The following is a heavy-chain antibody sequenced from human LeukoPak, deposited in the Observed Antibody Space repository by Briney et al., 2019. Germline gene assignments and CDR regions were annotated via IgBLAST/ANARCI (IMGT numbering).Heavy chain of an antibody. J-gene: IGHJ4*02. CDR3: ARAFGSSWSSDPLQRDY. CDR2: INPNSGGT. CDR1: GYTFTGYY. D-gene: IGHD6-13*01. Sequence: ASVKVSCKASGYTFTGYYMHWVRQAPGQGLEWMGWINPNSGGTNYAQKFQGRVTMTRDTSISTAYMELSRLRSDDTAVYYCARAFGSSWSSDPLQRDYWGQGTLVTVSS. V-gene: IGHV1-2*02.